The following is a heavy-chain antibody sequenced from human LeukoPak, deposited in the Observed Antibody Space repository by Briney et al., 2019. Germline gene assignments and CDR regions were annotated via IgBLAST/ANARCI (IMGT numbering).Heavy chain of an antibody. CDR2: INHSGYT. Sequence: SETLSLTCAVSGVSFNDYYWSWDRQTPGKGLEWIGEINHSGYTNDSPSLKSRVTLSIDTSRKQFSLNLRSVTVADTGIYYCTRTTAGHDYWGQGTLVTVSS. CDR1: GVSFNDYY. J-gene: IGHJ4*02. CDR3: TRTTAGHDY. V-gene: IGHV4-34*01. D-gene: IGHD2-21*02.